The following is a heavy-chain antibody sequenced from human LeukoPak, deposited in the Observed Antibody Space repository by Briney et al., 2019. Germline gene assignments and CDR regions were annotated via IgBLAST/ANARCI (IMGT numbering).Heavy chain of an antibody. CDR2: IIPILGIA. CDR3: ARVGRGDRRAYYFDY. J-gene: IGHJ4*02. V-gene: IGHV1-69*04. CDR1: GGTFSSYA. Sequence: SVKVSCKASGGTFSSYAISWVRQAPGQGLEWMGRIIPILGIANYAQKFQGRVTIIADKSTSTAYMELSSLRSEDTAVYYCARVGRGDRRAYYFDYWGQGTLVTVSS. D-gene: IGHD2-21*01.